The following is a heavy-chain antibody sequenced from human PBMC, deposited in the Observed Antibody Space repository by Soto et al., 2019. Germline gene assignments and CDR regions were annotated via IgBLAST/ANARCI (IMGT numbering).Heavy chain of an antibody. V-gene: IGHV3-23*01. CDR1: GFTFSNYA. D-gene: IGHD5-18*01. J-gene: IGHJ4*02. CDR2: INAGGADT. Sequence: PGGSLRLSCAASGFTFSNYAMSWVRQAPGKGLEWVSAINAGGADTYYADSVKGRFTVSRDNSKNTLYLQMNSLRAEDTAVYYCAKDATWIQLWFDYWGQGTLVTVSS. CDR3: AKDATWIQLWFDY.